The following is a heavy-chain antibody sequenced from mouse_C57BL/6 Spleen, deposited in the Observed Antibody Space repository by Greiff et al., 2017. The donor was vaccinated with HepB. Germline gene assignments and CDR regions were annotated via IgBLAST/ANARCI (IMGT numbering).Heavy chain of an antibody. CDR2: IHPNSGST. Sequence: QVQLQQPGAELVKPGASVKLSCKASGYTFTSYWMHWVKQRPGQGLEWIGMIHPNSGSTNYNEKFKSKATLTVDKSSSTAYMQLSSLTSEDSAVYYCAMYGYDGWFAYWGQGTLVTVSA. CDR1: GYTFTSYW. J-gene: IGHJ3*01. CDR3: AMYGYDGWFAY. D-gene: IGHD2-2*01. V-gene: IGHV1-64*01.